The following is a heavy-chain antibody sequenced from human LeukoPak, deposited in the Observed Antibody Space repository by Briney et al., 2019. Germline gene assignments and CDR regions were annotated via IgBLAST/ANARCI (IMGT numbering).Heavy chain of an antibody. CDR1: GVSISTFY. CDR3: ATGRSIRYFDY. CDR2: LYYSGNT. Sequence: SETLSLTCTVSGVSISTFYWSWIRQPPGKGLEWIGYLYYSGNTNYNPSLKSRVTISVDTSKSQFSLKLTSATAADTAVYYCATGRSIRYFDYWGQGTLLTVSS. J-gene: IGHJ4*02. D-gene: IGHD3-9*01. V-gene: IGHV4-59*08.